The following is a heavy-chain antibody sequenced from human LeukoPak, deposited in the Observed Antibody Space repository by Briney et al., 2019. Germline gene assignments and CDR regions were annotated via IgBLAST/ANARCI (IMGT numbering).Heavy chain of an antibody. V-gene: IGHV3-48*02. CDR2: IYSSDTT. D-gene: IGHD3-10*01. Sequence: GGSLRLSCVASGFTFRSNAMNWVRQAPGKGLEWVSHIYSSDTTYADSVKGRFTISRDNAKNSLYLQMNSLRDEDTAVYYCARDLHYAFDIWGQGTMVTASS. CDR3: ARDLHYAFDI. J-gene: IGHJ3*02. CDR1: GFTFRSNA.